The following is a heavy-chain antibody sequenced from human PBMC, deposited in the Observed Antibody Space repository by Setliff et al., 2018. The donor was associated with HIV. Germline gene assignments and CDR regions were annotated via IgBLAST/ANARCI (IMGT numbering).Heavy chain of an antibody. J-gene: IGHJ4*02. CDR2: VYFTGST. CDR1: GGSFSAYY. CDR3: ARVRLTMIMMVDYFDQ. V-gene: IGHV4-34*01. Sequence: SETLSLTCAVYGGSFSAYYWSWIRQPPGKGLEWIGTVYFTGSTYYNPSLKSRVTLSVDTSKHQFSLKLSSVTAADTAVYYCARVRLTMIMMVDYFDQWGQGTLVTVSS. D-gene: IGHD3-22*01.